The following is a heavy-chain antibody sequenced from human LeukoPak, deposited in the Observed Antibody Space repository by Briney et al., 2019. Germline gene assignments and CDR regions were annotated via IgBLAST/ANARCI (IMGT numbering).Heavy chain of an antibody. CDR1: GFIFSSYA. CDR2: ISGSGGST. V-gene: IGHV3-23*01. J-gene: IGHJ4*02. Sequence: GGSLRLSCVASGFIFSSYAMSWVRQAPGKGLEWVSAISGSGGSTYYADSVKGRFTIYRHNSKNTLYLQMNSLRAKDTAVYYCANLHRGWLPHSYFDYWGQGTLVTVSS. D-gene: IGHD3-22*01. CDR3: ANLHRGWLPHSYFDY.